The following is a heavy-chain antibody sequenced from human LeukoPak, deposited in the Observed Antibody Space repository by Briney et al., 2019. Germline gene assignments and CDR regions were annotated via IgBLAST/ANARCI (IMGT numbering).Heavy chain of an antibody. CDR3: AKDEKGRGYSYGYYDY. J-gene: IGHJ4*02. Sequence: PGGSLRLSCAASGFTFSSYAMSWVRQAPGKGLEWVSTISASGDSTYSTDSVKGRFTISRDSSKHTLYLQMNSLRAEDTAVYYCAKDEKGRGYSYGYYDYWGQGTLVTGSS. CDR2: ISASGDST. V-gene: IGHV3-23*01. CDR1: GFTFSSYA. D-gene: IGHD5-18*01.